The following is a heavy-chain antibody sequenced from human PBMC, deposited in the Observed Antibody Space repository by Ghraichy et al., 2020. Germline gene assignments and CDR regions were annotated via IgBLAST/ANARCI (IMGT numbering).Heavy chain of an antibody. CDR2: INTSKGNT. V-gene: IGHV1-18*01. J-gene: IGHJ6*03. Sequence: ASVKVSCKVCGYTFTTQVMSWVRQAPGQGLEWLGWINTSKGNTNYAQKFQGRVTMTTDTSTSTAYMELRSLRSDDTAVYYCARAMGPTYHYYMDVWGQGTTVSFFS. D-gene: IGHD1-26*01. CDR1: GYTFTTQV. CDR3: ARAMGPTYHYYMDV.